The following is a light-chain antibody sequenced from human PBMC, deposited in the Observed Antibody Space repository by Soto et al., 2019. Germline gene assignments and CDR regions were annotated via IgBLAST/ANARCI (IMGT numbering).Light chain of an antibody. CDR2: AAF. Sequence: DIQMTQSPSSLSASVGDRVTITCRASQGIRNYLAWYQQKPGKVPKVLIYAAFTLQSGVPSRFSGSGSGTDFTLTISSLQPADVATYYCQKYNSAPLTFGGGTKVEIK. CDR1: QGIRNY. V-gene: IGKV1-27*01. J-gene: IGKJ4*01. CDR3: QKYNSAPLT.